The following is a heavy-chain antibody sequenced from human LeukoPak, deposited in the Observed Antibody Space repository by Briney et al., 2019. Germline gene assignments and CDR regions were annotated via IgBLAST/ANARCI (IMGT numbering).Heavy chain of an antibody. D-gene: IGHD3-22*01. CDR3: ARGAGDYYDSSGYSNS. CDR2: INHSGST. V-gene: IGHV4-34*01. CDR1: GGSISSYY. J-gene: IGHJ4*02. Sequence: PSETLSLTCTVSGGSISSYYWSWIRQPPGKGLEWIGEINHSGSTNYNPSLKSRVTISVDTSKNQFSLKLSSVTAADTAVYYCARGAGDYYDSSGYSNSWGQGTLVTVSS.